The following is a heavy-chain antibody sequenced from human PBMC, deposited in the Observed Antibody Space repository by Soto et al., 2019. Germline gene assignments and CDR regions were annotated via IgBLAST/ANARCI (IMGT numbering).Heavy chain of an antibody. Sequence: SVKVSCKASGGTFSSYAISWVRQAPGQGLEWMGGIIPIFGTANYAQKFQGRVTITADESTSTAYMELSSLRSEDTAVYYCAKSIAARPVPLYFDYWGQGTLVTAPQ. CDR3: AKSIAARPVPLYFDY. J-gene: IGHJ4*02. CDR2: IIPIFGTA. V-gene: IGHV1-69*13. D-gene: IGHD6-6*01. CDR1: GGTFSSYA.